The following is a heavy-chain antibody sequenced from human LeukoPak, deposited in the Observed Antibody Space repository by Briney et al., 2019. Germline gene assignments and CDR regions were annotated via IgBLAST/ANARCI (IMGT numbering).Heavy chain of an antibody. Sequence: QPGGSLRLSCTASGFTFSHYGMHWVRQAPGKGLEWVAAIQNDVSTRNYVDSVKGRFTISRDNSENTVFLQMDSLRVEDTAVYYCARELSQIVWGGLDYGGQGTLVSVSS. J-gene: IGHJ4*02. CDR3: ARELSQIVWGGLDY. D-gene: IGHD2-21*01. V-gene: IGHV3-33*05. CDR1: GFTFSHYG. CDR2: IQNDVSTR.